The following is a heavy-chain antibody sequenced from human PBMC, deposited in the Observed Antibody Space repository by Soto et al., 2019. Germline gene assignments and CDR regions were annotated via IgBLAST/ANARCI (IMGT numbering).Heavy chain of an antibody. V-gene: IGHV3-30*18. Sequence: PGGSLRLSCAASGFTLSNNGMHWVRQAPGKGLEWVAFISNDESNTYYVDSVKGRFSISRDNSKNTLYLQMNRLRAEDTAVYYSAKVSHFYDISGYLGWFDPWAQGTLVTVSS. CDR2: ISNDESNT. D-gene: IGHD3-22*01. CDR1: GFTLSNNG. J-gene: IGHJ5*02. CDR3: AKVSHFYDISGYLGWFDP.